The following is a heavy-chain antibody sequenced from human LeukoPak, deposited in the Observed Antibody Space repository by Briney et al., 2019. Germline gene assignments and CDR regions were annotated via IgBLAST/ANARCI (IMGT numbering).Heavy chain of an antibody. J-gene: IGHJ4*02. V-gene: IGHV6-1*01. D-gene: IGHD3-16*01. CDR2: TYYRSKWYN. Sequence: SQTLSLTCASSGASVTINSATWNWVRQPPSRGLEWLGRTYYRSKWYNDYAVSVKGRVTINPDASKKQFSLQLNSVTPEDTAMYYCARGNGYPFDYWGQGTLVTVAS. CDR1: GASVTINSAT. CDR3: ARGNGYPFDY.